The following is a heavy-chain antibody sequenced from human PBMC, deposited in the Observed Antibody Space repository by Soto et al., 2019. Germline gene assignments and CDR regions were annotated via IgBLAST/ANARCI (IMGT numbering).Heavy chain of an antibody. D-gene: IGHD1-26*01. CDR3: ATSGSYYRPFYYFDY. V-gene: IGHV1-69*06. CDR2: IIPIFGTA. J-gene: IGHJ4*02. Sequence: ASVKVSCKASGGTFSSYAISWVRQAPGQGLEWMGGIIPIFGTANYAQKFQGRVTITADKSTSTAYMELSSLRSEDTAVYYCATSGSYYRPFYYFDYWGQGTLVTVSS. CDR1: GGTFSSYA.